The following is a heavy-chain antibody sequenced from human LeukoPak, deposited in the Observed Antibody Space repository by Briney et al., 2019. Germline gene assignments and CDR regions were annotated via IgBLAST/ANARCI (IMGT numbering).Heavy chain of an antibody. CDR2: IYYTGST. D-gene: IGHD6-13*01. CDR1: GGSISSDGYY. CDR3: ARGTGGAAAADFDP. Sequence: SETLSLTCTVSGGSISSDGYYWSWIRQHPGKGLEWVGAIYYTGSTYYNPSHKSRATISVDTSKNHFSLKLTSVTAADTAVYYCARGTGGAAAADFDPWGQGTLVTVSS. J-gene: IGHJ5*02. V-gene: IGHV4-31*03.